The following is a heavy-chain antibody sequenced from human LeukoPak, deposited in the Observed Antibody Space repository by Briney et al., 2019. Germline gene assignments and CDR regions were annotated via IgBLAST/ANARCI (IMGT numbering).Heavy chain of an antibody. D-gene: IGHD5-12*01. CDR3: ARWGASGYYNFDY. Sequence: GGSLRLSCAASGFTFSSYGMHCVRQAPGKGLEWVSYISSSSSTIYYADSVKGRFTISRDNAKNSLYLQMNSLRDEDTAVYYCARWGASGYYNFDYWGQGTLVTVSS. CDR2: ISSSSSTI. V-gene: IGHV3-48*02. CDR1: GFTFSSYG. J-gene: IGHJ4*02.